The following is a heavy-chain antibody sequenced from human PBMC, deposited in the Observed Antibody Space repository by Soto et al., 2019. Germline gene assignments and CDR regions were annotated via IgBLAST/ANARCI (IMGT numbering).Heavy chain of an antibody. CDR2: IYATGTT. CDR3: VRDGTKTLRDCFDL. Sequence: LSLTCSVSAASISDFYGSWIMKYAGKGLEWIGRIYATGTTDYNPSLKSRVMMSVDTSKKQCSLKLRSVTAADTAVYYCVRDGTKTLRDCFDLCGERLSVYVSS. D-gene: IGHD1-7*01. CDR1: AASISDFY. V-gene: IGHV4-4*07. J-gene: IGHJ5*02.